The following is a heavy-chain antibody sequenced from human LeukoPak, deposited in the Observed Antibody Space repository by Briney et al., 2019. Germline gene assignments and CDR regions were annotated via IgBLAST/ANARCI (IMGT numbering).Heavy chain of an antibody. D-gene: IGHD7-27*01. J-gene: IGHJ4*02. CDR2: IYHSGST. CDR1: GYSISSGYY. V-gene: IGHV4-38-2*02. CDR3: ARGPSGYYFDY. Sequence: PSETLSLTCTVSGYSISSGYYWGWIRQPPGKGLEWIGSIYHSGSTYYNPSLKSRVTISVDTSKNQFSLKLSSVTAADTAVYYCARGPSGYYFDYWGQGTLVTVSS.